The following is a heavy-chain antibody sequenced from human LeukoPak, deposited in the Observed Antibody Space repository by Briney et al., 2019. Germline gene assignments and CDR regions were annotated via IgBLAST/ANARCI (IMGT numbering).Heavy chain of an antibody. CDR1: GGSISSGTYY. CDR2: IYTSGST. V-gene: IGHV4-61*02. Sequence: PSETLSLTCTVSGGSISSGTYYWSWIRQPAGKGLEWIGRIYTSGSTNYNPSLKSRVTISVDTSENLFSLMLSPVTAADTAVYYCARARYNWNDGGWFDPWGQGTLITVSS. D-gene: IGHD1-1*01. J-gene: IGHJ5*02. CDR3: ARARYNWNDGGWFDP.